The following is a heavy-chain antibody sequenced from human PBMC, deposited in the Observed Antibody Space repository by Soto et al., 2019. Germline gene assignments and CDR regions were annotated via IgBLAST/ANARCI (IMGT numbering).Heavy chain of an antibody. J-gene: IGHJ4*02. Sequence: GGSLRLSCAASGFTFSSYWIHWVRQAPGKGLVWVSRINSDGSSTSYADSVKGRFTISRDNAKNTLYLQMNSLRAEDTAVYYCARAGNWGPHDYWGQGTLVTVSS. CDR3: ARAGNWGPHDY. V-gene: IGHV3-74*01. CDR2: INSDGSST. CDR1: GFTFSSYW. D-gene: IGHD7-27*01.